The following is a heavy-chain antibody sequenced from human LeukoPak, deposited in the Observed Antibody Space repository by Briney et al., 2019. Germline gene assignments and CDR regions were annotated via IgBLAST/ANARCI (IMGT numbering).Heavy chain of an antibody. CDR1: GFTFSSYA. D-gene: IGHD6-6*01. Sequence: GGSLRLSCAASGFTFSSYAMHWVRQAPGKGLEYVSAISSNGGSTYYANSVKGRFTISRDNAKNSLYLQMNSLRAEDTAVYYCARIGYSSSCFDYWGQGTLVTVSS. J-gene: IGHJ4*02. V-gene: IGHV3-64*01. CDR3: ARIGYSSSCFDY. CDR2: ISSNGGST.